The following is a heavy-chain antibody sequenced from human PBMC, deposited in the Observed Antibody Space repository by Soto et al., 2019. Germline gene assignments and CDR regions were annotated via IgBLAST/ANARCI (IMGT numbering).Heavy chain of an antibody. CDR2: IYYSGST. V-gene: IGHV4-59*01. D-gene: IGHD3-10*01. CDR1: GGSISSYY. J-gene: IGHJ4*02. Sequence: SETLSLTCTVSGGSISSYYWSWIRQPPGKGLEWIGCIYYSGSTNYNPSLKSRVTISVDTSKNQFSLKLSSVTAADTAVYYCARGRLQWYYFDYWGQGTLVTVSS. CDR3: ARGRLQWYYFDY.